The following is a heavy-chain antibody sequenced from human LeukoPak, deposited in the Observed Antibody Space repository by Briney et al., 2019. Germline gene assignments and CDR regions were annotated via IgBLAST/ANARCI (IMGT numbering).Heavy chain of an antibody. V-gene: IGHV4-61*02. CDR1: GGSISSGSYY. CDR3: ARGVLLWFGDLNWFDP. Sequence: PSQTLSLTCTVSGGSISSGSYYWSWIRQPAGKGLEWIGRIYTSGSTNYNPSLKSRVTISVDTSKNQFSLKLSSVTAADTAVYYCARGVLLWFGDLNWFDPWGQGTLVTVSS. CDR2: IYTSGST. J-gene: IGHJ5*02. D-gene: IGHD3-10*01.